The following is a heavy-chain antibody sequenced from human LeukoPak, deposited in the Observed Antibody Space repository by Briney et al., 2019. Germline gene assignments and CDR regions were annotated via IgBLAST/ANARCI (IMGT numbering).Heavy chain of an antibody. Sequence: SVKVSCKASGGPFSSYAISWVRQAPGQGLEWMGGIIPIFGTANYAQKFQGRVTITADESTSTAYMELSSLRSEDTAVYYCARVAHDYVWGSYRYPQFDYWGQGTLVTVSS. CDR2: IIPIFGTA. J-gene: IGHJ4*02. V-gene: IGHV1-69*01. D-gene: IGHD3-16*02. CDR3: ARVAHDYVWGSYRYPQFDY. CDR1: GGPFSSYA.